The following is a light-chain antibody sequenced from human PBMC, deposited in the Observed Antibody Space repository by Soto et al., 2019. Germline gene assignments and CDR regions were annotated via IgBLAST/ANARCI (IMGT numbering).Light chain of an antibody. J-gene: IGLJ2*01. V-gene: IGLV2-14*01. Sequence: QSALTQPASVSGSPGQSIIISCTGTSSDVGAYTYVSWYQQHPGKAPKLMIFEVSDRPSGVSNRFSGSKSGNTASLTISGLQAEDEADYYCSSYTTSNTLVFGGGTKLTVL. CDR1: SSDVGAYTY. CDR3: SSYTTSNTLV. CDR2: EVS.